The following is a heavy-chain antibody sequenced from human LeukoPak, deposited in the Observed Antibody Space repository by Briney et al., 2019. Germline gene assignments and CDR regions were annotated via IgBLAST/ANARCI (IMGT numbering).Heavy chain of an antibody. J-gene: IGHJ4*02. Sequence: PSETLSLTCAVYGGSFSGYYWSWIRQPPGKGLEWIGEINHSGSTNYNPSLKSRVTISVDTSKNQFSLKLSPVTAADTAVYYCARELGYYGSGSYFDYWGQGTLVTVSS. CDR1: GGSFSGYY. V-gene: IGHV4-34*01. CDR3: ARELGYYGSGSYFDY. CDR2: INHSGST. D-gene: IGHD3-10*01.